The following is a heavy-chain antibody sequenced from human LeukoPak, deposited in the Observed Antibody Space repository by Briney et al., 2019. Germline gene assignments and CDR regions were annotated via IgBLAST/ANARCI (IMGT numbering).Heavy chain of an antibody. Sequence: TGGSLRLSCAASGFTFSNYAMRWVRQAPGKGLEYVSAISSNGGSTYYANSVKDRFTTSRDNSKNTLYLQMGSLRAEDMAVYYCARAITMVRGVIDYWGQGTLVTVSS. CDR2: ISSNGGST. CDR1: GFTFSNYA. CDR3: ARAITMVRGVIDY. D-gene: IGHD3-10*01. J-gene: IGHJ4*02. V-gene: IGHV3-64*01.